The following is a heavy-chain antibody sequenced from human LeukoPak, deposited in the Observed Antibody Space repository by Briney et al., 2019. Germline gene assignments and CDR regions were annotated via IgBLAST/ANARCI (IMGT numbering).Heavy chain of an antibody. Sequence: SETLSLTCTVSGGSISSSSYYWGWIRQPPGKGLEWIGSIYYSGSTYYNPSLRSRVTISVDTSKNQFSLKLSSVTAADTAVYYCARKGSMAALEIYYFDYWGQGTLVTVSS. CDR2: IYYSGST. CDR3: ARKGSMAALEIYYFDY. D-gene: IGHD6-6*01. CDR1: GGSISSSSYY. V-gene: IGHV4-39*01. J-gene: IGHJ4*02.